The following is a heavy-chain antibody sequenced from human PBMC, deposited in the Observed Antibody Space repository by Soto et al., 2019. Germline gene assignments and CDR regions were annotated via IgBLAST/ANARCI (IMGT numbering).Heavy chain of an antibody. D-gene: IGHD3-3*01. Sequence: SETLSLTCAGYGGSFSGYYWSWIRQPPGKGLEWIGEINHSGSTNYNPSLKGRVTISVDTSKNQFSLKLSSVTAADTAVYYCARGVYYDFWSGYSYGMDVWGQGTTVTVSS. CDR1: GGSFSGYY. CDR2: INHSGST. J-gene: IGHJ6*02. V-gene: IGHV4-34*01. CDR3: ARGVYYDFWSGYSYGMDV.